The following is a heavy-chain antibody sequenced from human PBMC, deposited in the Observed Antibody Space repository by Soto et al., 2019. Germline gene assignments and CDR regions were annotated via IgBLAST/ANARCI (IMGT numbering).Heavy chain of an antibody. CDR3: ASAQYYYDTNGYLGY. D-gene: IGHD3-22*01. J-gene: IGHJ4*02. CDR1: GFTFSAYW. CDR2: INSDGTTT. Sequence: SLRLSCAASGFTFSAYWVHWVRQAPGKGLVWVSRINSDGTTTNYADSVKGRFTISRDNAKNTLYLQMDSLRHGDTAVYYCASAQYYYDTNGYLGYWGQGTLVTVSS. V-gene: IGHV3-74*01.